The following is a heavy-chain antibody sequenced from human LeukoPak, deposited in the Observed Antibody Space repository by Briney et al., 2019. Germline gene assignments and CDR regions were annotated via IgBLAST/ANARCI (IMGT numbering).Heavy chain of an antibody. CDR3: AKSPPVRVSRGSGSGIDY. Sequence: GRTVRLSCAACGFIFSSYAMSWVRQAPGKGLEWVSAISGSGGSTYYADSVKGRFTISRDNSKNTLYLQMNSLRAEDTAVYYCAKSPPVRVSRGSGSGIDYWGQGTLVTVSS. D-gene: IGHD3-10*01. J-gene: IGHJ4*02. CDR1: GFIFSSYA. V-gene: IGHV3-23*01. CDR2: ISGSGGST.